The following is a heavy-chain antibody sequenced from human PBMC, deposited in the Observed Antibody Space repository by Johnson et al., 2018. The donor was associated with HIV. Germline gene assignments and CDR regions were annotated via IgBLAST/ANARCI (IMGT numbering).Heavy chain of an antibody. CDR2: ISGSGGST. D-gene: IGHD6-19*01. J-gene: IGHJ3*02. V-gene: IGHV3-23*04. Sequence: VQLVESGGGVVQPGGSLRLSCAASGFTVSSNYMSWVRQAPGKGLEWVSAISGSGGSTYYADSVKGRFTISRDNSKDTLYLQMNSLRAEDTAVYYCAKDRSTGWYPAFDIWGQGTMVTVSS. CDR1: GFTVSSNY. CDR3: AKDRSTGWYPAFDI.